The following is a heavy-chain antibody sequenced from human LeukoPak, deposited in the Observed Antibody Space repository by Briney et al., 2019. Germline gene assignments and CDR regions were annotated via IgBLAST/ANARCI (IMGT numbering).Heavy chain of an antibody. D-gene: IGHD3/OR15-3a*01. CDR3: AKPGLYDLAFDI. V-gene: IGHV3-74*01. J-gene: IGHJ3*02. Sequence: GGSLRLSCAASGFTFTTYWMHWVRQVPGKGLVWVARIKGDGSSTRHADSMKGRFTISRDNAKNTLYLQMNSLRAEDTAVYYCAKPGLYDLAFDIWGQGTMVTASS. CDR1: GFTFTTYW. CDR2: IKGDGSST.